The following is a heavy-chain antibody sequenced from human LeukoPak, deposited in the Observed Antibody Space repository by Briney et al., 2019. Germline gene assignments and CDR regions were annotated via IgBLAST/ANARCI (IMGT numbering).Heavy chain of an antibody. CDR2: IYYSGST. Sequence: PSQTLSLTCTVSGGSISSYYWSWIRAPPGKGLEWMGHIYYSGSTNYNPSLKRRVTISVDTSKNQFSLKLSSVTAADTAVYYCARGRGPYYDSSGYYRDAFDIWGQGTMVTVSS. D-gene: IGHD3-22*01. V-gene: IGHV4-59*01. CDR3: ARGRGPYYDSSGYYRDAFDI. J-gene: IGHJ3*02. CDR1: GGSISSYY.